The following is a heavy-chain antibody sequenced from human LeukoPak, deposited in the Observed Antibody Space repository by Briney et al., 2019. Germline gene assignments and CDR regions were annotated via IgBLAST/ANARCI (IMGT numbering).Heavy chain of an antibody. D-gene: IGHD2-8*01. Sequence: ASVKVSCKASGYTFTGYYMHWVRQAPGQGLEWMGWITPNSGGTNYAQKFQGRVTMTRYTSISTAYMELSRLRSDDTAVYYCTSLLVLMVYGPGRLSQNDYWGQGTLVTVSS. CDR3: TSLLVLMVYGPGRLSQNDY. V-gene: IGHV1-2*02. CDR2: ITPNSGGT. J-gene: IGHJ4*02. CDR1: GYTFTGYY.